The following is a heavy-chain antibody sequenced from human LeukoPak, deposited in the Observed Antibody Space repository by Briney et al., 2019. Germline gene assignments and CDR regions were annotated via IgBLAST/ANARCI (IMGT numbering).Heavy chain of an antibody. D-gene: IGHD3-3*01. V-gene: IGHV1-18*01. J-gene: IGHJ4*02. CDR1: XXTFXXXG. CDR2: ISAYNGNT. Sequence: GASXXXXXXXSXXTFXXXGISWVRQAPGQGLEWMGWISAYNGNTNYEQKLQGRVTMTTDTSTSTAYMELRSLRSDDTAVYYCARDRAQGYDFWSGYPYWGQGTLVTVSS. CDR3: ARDRAQGYDFWSGYPY.